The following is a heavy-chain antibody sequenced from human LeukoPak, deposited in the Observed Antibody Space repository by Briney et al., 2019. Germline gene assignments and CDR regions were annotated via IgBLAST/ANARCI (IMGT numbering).Heavy chain of an antibody. V-gene: IGHV3-53*01. CDR2: IYSGGST. D-gene: IGHD6-13*01. CDR3: ARSRYGQIAAAGILDY. CDR1: GFTVSSNY. Sequence: GGSLRLSCAASGFTVSSNYMSWVRQAPGKGLEWVSVIYSGGSTYYADSVKGRFTISRDNSKNTLYLQMNSLRAEDTAVYYCARSRYGQIAAAGILDYWGQGTLVTVSS. J-gene: IGHJ4*02.